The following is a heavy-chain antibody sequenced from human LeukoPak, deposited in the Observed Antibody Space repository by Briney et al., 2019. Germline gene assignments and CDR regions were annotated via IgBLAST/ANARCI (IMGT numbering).Heavy chain of an antibody. CDR2: IYYSGTP. CDR1: GGSISSYY. Sequence: SETLSLTCTVSGGSISSYYWSWIRQPPGKGLEWIGYIYYSGTPNYNPSLKSRVTMSVDTSTNQFSLKLRSVTAADTAVYYCARSLVRGLGGFDYWGQGTLVTVSS. D-gene: IGHD3-10*01. J-gene: IGHJ4*02. V-gene: IGHV4-59*01. CDR3: ARSLVRGLGGFDY.